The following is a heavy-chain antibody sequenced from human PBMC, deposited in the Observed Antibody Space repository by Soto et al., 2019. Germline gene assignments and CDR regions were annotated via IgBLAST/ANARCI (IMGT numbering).Heavy chain of an antibody. CDR3: ARDLYSSGWYEGV. J-gene: IGHJ6*02. D-gene: IGHD6-19*01. CDR1: GFTVSSNY. V-gene: IGHV3-53*01. Sequence: GGSLRLSCAASGFTVSSNYMSWVRQAPGKGLEWVSVIYSGGSTYYADSVKGRFTISRDNSKNTLYLQMNSLRAEDTAVYYCARDLYSSGWYEGVWGQGTTVTVS. CDR2: IYSGGST.